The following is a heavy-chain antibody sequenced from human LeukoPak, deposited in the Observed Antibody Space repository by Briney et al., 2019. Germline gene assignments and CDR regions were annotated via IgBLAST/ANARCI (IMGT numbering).Heavy chain of an antibody. CDR3: ARERTVSIAAAGTFDY. Sequence: SETLSLTCAVYGGSFSGYYWSWIRQPPGKGLEWIGEINHSGSTNYNPSLKSRVTISVDTSKNQFSLKLSSVTAADTAVYYCARERTVSIAAAGTFDYWGQGTLVTVSS. CDR1: GGSFSGYY. V-gene: IGHV4-34*01. D-gene: IGHD6-13*01. CDR2: INHSGST. J-gene: IGHJ4*02.